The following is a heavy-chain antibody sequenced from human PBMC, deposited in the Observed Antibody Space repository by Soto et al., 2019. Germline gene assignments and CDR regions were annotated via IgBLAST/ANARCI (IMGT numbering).Heavy chain of an antibody. CDR3: ARDRHWEQWLGPHDAFHI. J-gene: IGHJ3*02. Sequence: EMQLVESGGGLVQPGGSLRLSCAASGFTFSVYSMSWVRQAPGKGLEWVAYIGGGGIHYADSVKGRFVFSRDDAKSSMFLQMNSLRDEYTAVYFCARDRHWEQWLGPHDAFHIWGQGTMVTVSS. CDR2: IGGGGI. CDR1: GFTFSVYS. V-gene: IGHV3-48*02. D-gene: IGHD6-19*01.